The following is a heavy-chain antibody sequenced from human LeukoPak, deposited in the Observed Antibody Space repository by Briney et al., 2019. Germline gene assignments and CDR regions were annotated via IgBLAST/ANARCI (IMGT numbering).Heavy chain of an antibody. J-gene: IGHJ4*02. CDR1: GYTFTDYY. CDR3: ARDMGRYSGYDYDY. CDR2: IHPNTGAT. Sequence: GASVKVSCKTSGYTFTDYYLHWVRQAPGQGLEWVGWIHPNTGATHHAQKFQGRLTMTRDTSISTVYMELTRLRSDDTAAYYCARDMGRYSGYDYDYWGQGTLVTASS. V-gene: IGHV1-2*02. D-gene: IGHD5-12*01.